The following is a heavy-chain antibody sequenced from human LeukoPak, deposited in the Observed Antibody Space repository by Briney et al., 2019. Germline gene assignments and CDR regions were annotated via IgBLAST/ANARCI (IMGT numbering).Heavy chain of an antibody. V-gene: IGHV4-61*02. D-gene: IGHD1-26*01. Sequence: PSQTLSLTCTVSGGSISSGSYYWSWIRQPAGKGLEWIGRIYTSGSTNYNPSLKSRVTMSVDTSKNQLSLKLSSVTAADTAVYYCVRGGGSYYRYWGQGALVTVSS. CDR3: VRGGGSYYRY. J-gene: IGHJ4*02. CDR2: IYTSGST. CDR1: GGSISSGSYY.